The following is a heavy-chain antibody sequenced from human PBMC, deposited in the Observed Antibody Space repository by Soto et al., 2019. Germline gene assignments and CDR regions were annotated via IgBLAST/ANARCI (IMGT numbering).Heavy chain of an antibody. CDR2: IWYDGSNK. D-gene: IGHD3-3*01. CDR1: GFTFSSYG. J-gene: IGHJ6*02. V-gene: IGHV3-33*01. Sequence: QVQLVESGGGVVQPGRSLRLSCAASGFTFSSYGMHWVRQAPGKGLEWVAVIWYDGSNKYYADSVKGRFTISRDNSKNTLHLQMTSLRAEDTAVYYCARGRFLECLLVRMDVWGQGTTVTVSS. CDR3: ARGRFLECLLVRMDV.